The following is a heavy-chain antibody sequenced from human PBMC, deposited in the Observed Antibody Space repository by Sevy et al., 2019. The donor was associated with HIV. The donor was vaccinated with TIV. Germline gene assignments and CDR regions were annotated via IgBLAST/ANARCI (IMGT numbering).Heavy chain of an antibody. CDR2: ITWNSGNI. CDR1: GFIFEDFA. CDR3: AKGRKAGSSATYFDS. Sequence: GGSLRLSCAVSGFIFEDFAMHWVRQVPGRGLEWVAHITWNSGNIDYAGSVKGRFTNSRDNAKRSLYLEMNSLTGEDTAFYYCAKGRKAGSSATYFDSWGQGTMVTVSS. J-gene: IGHJ4*02. D-gene: IGHD6-19*01. V-gene: IGHV3-9*01.